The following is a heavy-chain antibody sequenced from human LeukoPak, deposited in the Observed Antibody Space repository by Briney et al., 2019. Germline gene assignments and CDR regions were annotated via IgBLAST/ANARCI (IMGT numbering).Heavy chain of an antibody. D-gene: IGHD6-19*01. Sequence: GGSLRLSCAASGFTFSSYSMTWVRQAPGKGLEWVSSISSSSSYIYYADSVKGRFTISRDNAKNSLYLQMNSLRAEDTAVYYCARDSSGWSPFDPWGQGTLVTVSS. V-gene: IGHV3-21*01. CDR3: ARDSSGWSPFDP. CDR1: GFTFSSYS. CDR2: ISSSSSYI. J-gene: IGHJ5*02.